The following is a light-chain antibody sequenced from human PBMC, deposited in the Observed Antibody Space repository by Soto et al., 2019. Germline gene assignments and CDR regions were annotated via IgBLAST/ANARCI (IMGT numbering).Light chain of an antibody. CDR1: NIGSKS. CDR3: RVWDTSSALYV. Sequence: SYELTQPPSVSVSPGQTARITCGGNNIGSKSVHWYQQKPGQAPVLVVYDDSDRPSGIPERFSGSNSGNTATLTISRVEDGDEADDHCRVWDTSSALYVFGTGTKLTVL. CDR2: DDS. V-gene: IGLV3-21*02. J-gene: IGLJ1*01.